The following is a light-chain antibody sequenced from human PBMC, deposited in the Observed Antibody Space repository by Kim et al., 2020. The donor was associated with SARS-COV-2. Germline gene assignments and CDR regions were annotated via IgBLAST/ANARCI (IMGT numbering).Light chain of an antibody. CDR2: YAS. Sequence: PRKTAKIPCGGDSIGRKSVHWYQERRGQAPVLVISYASDRPSGIPERFSGSDAGNTATLTISRVEAGDEADYYCQVWDSSSAHRVVFGGGTQLTVL. CDR3: QVWDSSSAHRVV. V-gene: IGLV3-21*04. CDR1: SIGRKS. J-gene: IGLJ2*01.